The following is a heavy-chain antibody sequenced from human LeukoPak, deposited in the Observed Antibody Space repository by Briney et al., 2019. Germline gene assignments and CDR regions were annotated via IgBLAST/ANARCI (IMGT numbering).Heavy chain of an antibody. CDR2: ISGSGGST. CDR3: PKDRVPDRSIRSARYYFDS. V-gene: IGHV3-23*01. J-gene: IGHJ4*02. CDR1: GFTFSSHA. Sequence: GGSLRLSCAASGFTFSSHAMSWVRQAPGKGLEWVSAISGSGGSTYYADSVKGRFTTSRDNSKNTLYLQMNSLRAEDTAVYYCPKDRVPDRSIRSARYYFDSWGQGTLFTV. D-gene: IGHD6-13*01.